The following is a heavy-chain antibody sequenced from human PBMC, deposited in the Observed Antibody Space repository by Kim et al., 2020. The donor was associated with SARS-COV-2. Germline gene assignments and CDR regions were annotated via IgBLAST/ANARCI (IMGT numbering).Heavy chain of an antibody. Sequence: GGSLRLSCAASGFTFNTYAMNWVRQAPGKGLEWVSTISDTYRTYYTDSVKGRFIISRDNSKNTLYLQMNSLRTDDTAVYYCAKDFFSGNYRFDYWGQGALGTVSS. J-gene: IGHJ4*02. D-gene: IGHD1-7*01. V-gene: IGHV3-23*01. CDR3: AKDFFSGNYRFDY. CDR2: ISDTYRT. CDR1: GFTFNTYA.